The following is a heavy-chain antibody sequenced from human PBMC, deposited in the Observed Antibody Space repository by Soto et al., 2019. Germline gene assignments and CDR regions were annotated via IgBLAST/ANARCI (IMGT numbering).Heavy chain of an antibody. CDR2: INSDGSST. CDR1: GFTFSSYW. Sequence: EVQLVESGGGLVQPGGSLRLSCAASGFTFSSYWMHWVRQAPGKGLVWVSRINSDGSSTNYADSVKGRFTISRDNAKNTLYLQMNSLRAEDTAVYYCARYFGTMIVGNFWDYWGQGTLVTVSS. V-gene: IGHV3-74*01. D-gene: IGHD3-22*01. CDR3: ARYFGTMIVGNFWDY. J-gene: IGHJ4*02.